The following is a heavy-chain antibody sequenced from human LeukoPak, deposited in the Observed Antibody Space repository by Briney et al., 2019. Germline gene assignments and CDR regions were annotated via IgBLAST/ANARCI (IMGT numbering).Heavy chain of an antibody. V-gene: IGHV4-59*12. CDR1: GGSISSYY. Sequence: SETLSLTCSVSGGSISSYYWSWIRQPPGKGLEWIGNIYYSGSTNYNPSLKSRVTISVDTSKNQFSLQLNSVTPEDTAVYYCARSYGSGRILGYWGQGTLVTVSS. CDR3: ARSYGSGRILGY. J-gene: IGHJ4*02. CDR2: IYYSGST. D-gene: IGHD3-10*01.